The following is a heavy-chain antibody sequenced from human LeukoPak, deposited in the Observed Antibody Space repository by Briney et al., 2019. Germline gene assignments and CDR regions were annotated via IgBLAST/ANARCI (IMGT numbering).Heavy chain of an antibody. D-gene: IGHD5-12*01. CDR1: GGSIRSGGHY. Sequence: PSETLSLTCTVSGGSIRSGGHYWNWIRQPPGKGLGWIGNISHSGSTYYNPSLKSRVTTSVDRSKDQYSLKVTSVTAADTAVYYCARGGYEARSYYFDYWGQGTLVTVSS. V-gene: IGHV4-30-2*01. CDR3: ARGGYEARSYYFDY. CDR2: ISHSGST. J-gene: IGHJ4*02.